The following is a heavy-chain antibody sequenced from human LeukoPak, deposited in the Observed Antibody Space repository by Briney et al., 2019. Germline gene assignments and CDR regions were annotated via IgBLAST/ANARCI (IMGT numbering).Heavy chain of an antibody. CDR1: GGSISSYY. J-gene: IGHJ3*02. CDR2: IYYSGST. V-gene: IGHV4-59*01. Sequence: SETLSLTCTVSGGSISSYYWSWIRQPPGKGLEWIGYIYYSGSTNYNPSLKSRVTISVDTSKNQFSLKLSSVTAADTAVYYCAINLAVAGPRAIGFDIWGQGTMVTASS. D-gene: IGHD6-19*01. CDR3: AINLAVAGPRAIGFDI.